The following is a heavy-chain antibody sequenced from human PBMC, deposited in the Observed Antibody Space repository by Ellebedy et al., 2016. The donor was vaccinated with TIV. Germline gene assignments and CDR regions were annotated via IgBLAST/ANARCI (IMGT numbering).Heavy chain of an antibody. V-gene: IGHV3-66*01. J-gene: IGHJ4*02. CDR1: GFTVSSNY. Sequence: GESLKISCAASGFTVSSNYMSWVRQAPGKGLEWVSVIYSGGSTYYADSVKGRFTISRDNSKNTLSLQMNSLRAEDTAVYYCARFNPADYWGQGTLVTVSS. CDR3: ARFNPADY. CDR2: IYSGGST.